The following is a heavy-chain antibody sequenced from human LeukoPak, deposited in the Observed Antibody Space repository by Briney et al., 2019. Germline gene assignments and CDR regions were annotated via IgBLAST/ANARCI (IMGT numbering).Heavy chain of an antibody. CDR3: ARDQYNYGYVSWFDP. CDR1: GFTFSSYE. J-gene: IGHJ5*02. Sequence: GGSLRLSCAASGFTFSSYEMNWVRLAPGKGLEWVSYISESGSAIYYADSVKGRFTISRDNAKNSPYLQMNSLRAEDTAVYCARDQYNYGYVSWFDPWGQGTLVTVSS. V-gene: IGHV3-48*03. CDR2: ISESGSAI. D-gene: IGHD5-18*01.